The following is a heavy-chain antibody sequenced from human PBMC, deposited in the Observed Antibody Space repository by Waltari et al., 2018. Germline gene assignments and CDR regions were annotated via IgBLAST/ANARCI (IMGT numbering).Heavy chain of an antibody. Sequence: QVQLVKSGAEVRKPGASVRVPCKTSGYTFTAYLLHWVRQAPGHGLEWMGGINPNSGGTNYAQKFQGRVTITRDTSISTAYVELSRLTSDDTAVYYCARELEGGYFDYWGQGTLVTVSS. D-gene: IGHD3-16*01. CDR3: ARELEGGYFDY. CDR1: GYTFTAYL. V-gene: IGHV1-2*02. J-gene: IGHJ4*02. CDR2: INPNSGGT.